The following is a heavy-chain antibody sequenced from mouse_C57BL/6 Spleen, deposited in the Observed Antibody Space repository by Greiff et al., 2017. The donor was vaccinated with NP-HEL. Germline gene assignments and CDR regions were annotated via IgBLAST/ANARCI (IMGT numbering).Heavy chain of an antibody. CDR2: IRNKANGYTT. CDR1: GFTFTDYY. D-gene: IGHD2-3*01. V-gene: IGHV7-3*01. J-gene: IGHJ2*01. Sequence: EVKLMESGGGLVQPGGSLSLSCAASGFTFTDYYMSWVRQPPGKALEWLGFIRNKANGYTTEYSASVKGRFTISRDNSQSILYLQMNALRAEDSATYYCARRYDGYLDYWGQGTTLTVSS. CDR3: ARRYDGYLDY.